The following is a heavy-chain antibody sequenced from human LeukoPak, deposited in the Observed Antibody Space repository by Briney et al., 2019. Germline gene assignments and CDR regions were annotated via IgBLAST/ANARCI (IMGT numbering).Heavy chain of an antibody. CDR2: ISYDGSNK. Sequence: GSLRLSCAASGFTFSSYGMHWVRQAPGKGLEWVAVISYDGSNKYYADSVKGRFTISRDNSKNTLYLQMNSLRVEDTAVYYCAKAHRYCSSTSCPGGYWGQGTLVTVSS. V-gene: IGHV3-33*05. CDR3: AKAHRYCSSTSCPGGY. CDR1: GFTFSSYG. D-gene: IGHD2-2*01. J-gene: IGHJ4*02.